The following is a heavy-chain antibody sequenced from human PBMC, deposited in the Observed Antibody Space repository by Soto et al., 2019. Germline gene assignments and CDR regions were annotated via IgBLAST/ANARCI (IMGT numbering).Heavy chain of an antibody. V-gene: IGHV3-30*03. CDR3: AGLRLRRDSVDY. J-gene: IGHJ4*02. Sequence: QVQLVESGGGVVQPGRSLRLSCAASGFTFSSYGMHWVRQAPGKGLEWVAVISYDGSNKYYADSVKGRFTISRDNSKNTLYLQMNSLRAEDTAVYYCAGLRLRRDSVDYWGQGTLVTVSS. CDR2: ISYDGSNK. CDR1: GFTFSSYG. D-gene: IGHD4-17*01.